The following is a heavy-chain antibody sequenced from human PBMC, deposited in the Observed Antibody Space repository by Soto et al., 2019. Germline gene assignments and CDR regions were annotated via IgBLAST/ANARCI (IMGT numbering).Heavy chain of an antibody. CDR1: VVTFISYS. CDR3: AKEVFAYDSSGYYAHYEY. J-gene: IGHJ4*02. Sequence: PVGSVGLSCASSVVTFISYSMRLVLEAPGNGLEWVSAISVSGFSTYYADSVKGRFTISRDNSKNTLYLQMNSLRAEDTAVYYCAKEVFAYDSSGYYAHYEYCGQGTMANVS. D-gene: IGHD3-22*01. CDR2: ISVSGFST. V-gene: IGHV3-23*01.